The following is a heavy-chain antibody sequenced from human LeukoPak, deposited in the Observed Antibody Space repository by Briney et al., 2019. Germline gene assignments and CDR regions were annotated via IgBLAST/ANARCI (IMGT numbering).Heavy chain of an antibody. V-gene: IGHV1-18*01. CDR3: VRDLGVDTSMIFFDY. CDR1: GYTFTSYG. D-gene: IGHD5-18*01. Sequence: GASVKVSCKASGYTFTSYGISWVRQAPGQGLEWMGWISAYNGNTNYAQKLQGRVTMTTDTSTNTAYMELRSQRSDDTAVFYCVRDLGVDTSMIFFDYWGQGTLVTVSS. J-gene: IGHJ4*02. CDR2: ISAYNGNT.